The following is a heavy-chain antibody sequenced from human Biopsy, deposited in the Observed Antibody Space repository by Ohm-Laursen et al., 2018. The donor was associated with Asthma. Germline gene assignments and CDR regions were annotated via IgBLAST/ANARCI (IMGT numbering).Heavy chain of an antibody. D-gene: IGHD3-22*01. CDR3: ARRWRSYDSSNYYLDQ. CDR2: IYHLGNA. V-gene: IGHV4-4*02. J-gene: IGHJ4*02. Sequence: SETLSLTCDVSGGSISVSNWWSWVRQPPGRWLEWIGQIYHLGNATYNPSLKSRVTMSVDKSKNQLPLKLTSVTAADTAVYFCARRWRSYDSSNYYLDQWGQGTLVTVSS. CDR1: GGSISVSNW.